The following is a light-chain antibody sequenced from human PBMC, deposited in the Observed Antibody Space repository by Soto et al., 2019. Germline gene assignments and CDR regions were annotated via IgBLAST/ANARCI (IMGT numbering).Light chain of an antibody. CDR1: QTISTW. CDR3: QQYGRSPPIT. J-gene: IGKJ5*01. Sequence: DIQMTQSPSTLSGSVGDRVTITCRASQTISTWLAWYQQKPGKVPKLLIYAASTLQSGVPSRFSGSGSGTDFTLTISRLEPEDFAVYYCQQYGRSPPITFGQGTRLEIK. CDR2: AAS. V-gene: IGKV1-27*01.